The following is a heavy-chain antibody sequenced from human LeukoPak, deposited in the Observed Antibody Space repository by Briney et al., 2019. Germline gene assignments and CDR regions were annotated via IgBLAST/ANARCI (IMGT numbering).Heavy chain of an antibody. J-gene: IGHJ4*02. D-gene: IGHD6-13*01. CDR3: ARAGSSWYYFDY. Sequence: KPGGSLRLSCAASGFTSSSYSMNWVRQAPGKGLEWVSSISSSSSYIYYADSVKGRFTISRDNAKNSLYLQMNSLRAEDTAVYYCARAGSSWYYFDYWGQGTLVTVSS. V-gene: IGHV3-21*01. CDR2: ISSSSSYI. CDR1: GFTSSSYS.